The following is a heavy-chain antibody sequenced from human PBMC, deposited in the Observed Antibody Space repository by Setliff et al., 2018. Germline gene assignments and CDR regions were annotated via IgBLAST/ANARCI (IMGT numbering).Heavy chain of an antibody. V-gene: IGHV3-48*04. Sequence: PGGSLRLSCAASGFTFSSYSMNWVRQAPGKGLEWVSYISSSSSTIYYADSVKGRFTISRDNAKNSLYLQMNSLRAEDTALYYCAKASHYYGSGSYDYWGQGTLVTVSS. CDR3: AKASHYYGSGSYDY. J-gene: IGHJ4*02. CDR2: ISSSSSTI. CDR1: GFTFSSYS. D-gene: IGHD3-10*01.